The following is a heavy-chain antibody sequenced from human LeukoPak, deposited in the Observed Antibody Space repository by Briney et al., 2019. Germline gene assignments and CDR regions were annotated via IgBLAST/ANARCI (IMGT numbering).Heavy chain of an antibody. CDR3: AKGQTRVLPLFDY. V-gene: IGHV3-11*01. CDR1: GFIVSSNY. Sequence: GGSLRLCCAASGFIVSSNYMTWVRQAPGKGLEWVSYISYSGDTIYYADSVKGRFTVSRDNAKNSLYLQMNSLRAEDTALYYCAKGQTRVLPLFDYWGQGTLVTVSS. CDR2: ISYSGDTI. J-gene: IGHJ4*02.